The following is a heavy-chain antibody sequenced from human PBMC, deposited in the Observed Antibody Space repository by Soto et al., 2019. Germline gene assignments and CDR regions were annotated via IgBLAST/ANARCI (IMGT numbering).Heavy chain of an antibody. CDR3: ARNLGLGLLRWNWFDP. D-gene: IGHD2-15*01. CDR2: IYYSGST. V-gene: IGHV4-61*01. J-gene: IGHJ5*02. CDR1: GGSVSSGSYY. Sequence: QVQLQESGPGLVKPSETLSLTCTVSGGSVSSGSYYWSWIRRPPGKGLEWIGYIYYSGSTNYNPSLKSRLSISVDTSKNQFSLKLSSVTAADTAVYYCARNLGLGLLRWNWFDPWGQGTLVTVSS.